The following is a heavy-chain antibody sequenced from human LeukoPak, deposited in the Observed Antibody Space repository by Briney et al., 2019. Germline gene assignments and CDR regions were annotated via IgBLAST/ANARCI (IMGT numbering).Heavy chain of an antibody. J-gene: IGHJ6*03. D-gene: IGHD2-2*01. V-gene: IGHV4-4*07. CDR2: IYTSGST. CDR3: ARASVVPATTDYYYYMGV. CDR1: GGSISSYY. Sequence: PSETLSLTCTVSGGSISSYYWSWIRQPAGKGLEWIGRIYTSGSTNYNPSLKSRVTMSVDTSKDQFSLKLSSVTAADTAVYYCARASVVPATTDYYYYMGVWGKGTTVTVSS.